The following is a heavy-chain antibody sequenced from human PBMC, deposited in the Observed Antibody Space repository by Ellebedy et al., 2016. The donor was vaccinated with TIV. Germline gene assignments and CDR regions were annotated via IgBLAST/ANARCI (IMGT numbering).Heavy chain of an antibody. CDR1: GGSIGTFY. V-gene: IGHV4-59*01. Sequence: SETLSLTCTVSGGSIGTFYWNWIRQPPGKGLEWIGYVYYTGTTNYNPSLRSRVTISEDTSKNQFSLRLTSVTAADTAVYYCAGGSYTPYGMDVWGRGTTVIVSS. J-gene: IGHJ6*02. CDR3: AGGSYTPYGMDV. D-gene: IGHD3-10*01. CDR2: VYYTGTT.